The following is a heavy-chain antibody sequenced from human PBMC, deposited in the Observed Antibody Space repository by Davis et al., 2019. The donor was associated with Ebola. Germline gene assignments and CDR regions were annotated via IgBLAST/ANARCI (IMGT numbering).Heavy chain of an antibody. Sequence: GESLKISCAASGFTFSSYWMSWVRQAPGKGLEWVAYISGGYTYYAESVKGRFTISRDSAKNMLYLQMDSLRVEDTAVYYCARYNSAYERADLDYWGQGTLVTVSS. CDR3: ARYNSAYERADLDY. CDR1: GFTFSSYW. CDR2: ISGGYT. V-gene: IGHV3-21*05. D-gene: IGHD5-12*01. J-gene: IGHJ4*02.